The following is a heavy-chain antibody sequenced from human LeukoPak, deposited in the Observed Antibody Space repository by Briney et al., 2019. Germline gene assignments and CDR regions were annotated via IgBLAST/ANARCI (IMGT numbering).Heavy chain of an antibody. D-gene: IGHD5-24*01. V-gene: IGHV3-30*03. CDR1: GFXFSSYG. J-gene: IGHJ4*02. Sequence: GRSLRLSCAAPGFXFSSYGIHWVRQAPGKGLEWVAVISYDGSNKYYADSVKGRFTISRDNSKNTLYLQMNSLRVEDTAVYYCAPEGDGYILFDYWGQGTLVTVSS. CDR3: APEGDGYILFDY. CDR2: ISYDGSNK.